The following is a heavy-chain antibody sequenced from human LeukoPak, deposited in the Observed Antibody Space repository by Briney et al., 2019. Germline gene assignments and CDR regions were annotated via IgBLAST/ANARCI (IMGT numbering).Heavy chain of an antibody. J-gene: IGHJ6*02. V-gene: IGHV3-30*02. D-gene: IGHD3-10*01. CDR1: GFTFSSYG. Sequence: PGGSLRLSCAASGFTFSSYGMHWVRQAPGKGLEWVAFIRYDGSNKYYADSVKGRFTISRDNSKNTLYLQMNSLRAEDTAVYYCAKDRGTSWYNAMDVWGQGTTVTVSS. CDR2: IRYDGSNK. CDR3: AKDRGTSWYNAMDV.